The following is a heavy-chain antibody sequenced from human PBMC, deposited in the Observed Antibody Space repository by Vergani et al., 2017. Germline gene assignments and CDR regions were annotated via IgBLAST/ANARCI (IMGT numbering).Heavy chain of an antibody. V-gene: IGHV3-48*03. D-gene: IGHD1-26*01. CDR3: ARYSEIYYFDY. J-gene: IGHJ4*02. CDR1: GFTFSSYE. CDR2: ISSSGSTI. Sequence: EVQLVESGGGLVQPGGSLRLSCAASGFTFSSYEMNWVRQAPGKGLEWVSYISSSGSTIYYADSVKGRFTISRDNAKNSLYLQMNSLRAEDTAVYYCARYSEIYYFDYWGQGTLVTVSS.